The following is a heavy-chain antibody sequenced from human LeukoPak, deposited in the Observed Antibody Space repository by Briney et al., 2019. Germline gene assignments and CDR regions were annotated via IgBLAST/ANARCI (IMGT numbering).Heavy chain of an antibody. V-gene: IGHV5-51*01. CDR2: IYPGDSDT. CDR1: GSIFTSYW. CDR3: ARRQWLGDYNWFDP. J-gene: IGHJ5*02. D-gene: IGHD6-19*01. Sequence: GESLKISCKGSGSIFTSYWIGWVRPLPGKGLEWMGIIYPGDSDTRYSPSFQGQVTISADKSTSTAYLQWSSLKASDTAMYYCARRQWLGDYNWFDPWGQGTLVTVSS.